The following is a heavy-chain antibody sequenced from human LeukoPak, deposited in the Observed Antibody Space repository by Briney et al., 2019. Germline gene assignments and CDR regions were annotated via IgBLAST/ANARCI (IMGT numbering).Heavy chain of an antibody. CDR1: RGSSSGYY. CDR3: ASPATGNRDGFDY. CDR2: VNGDGST. V-gene: IGHV4-34*01. Sequence: SETLSLTCAVYRGSSSGYYWGWIRQPPGMGLEWIGDVNGDGSTSYNPSLQTRVSISGDTSKNQLSLKLTSVSAADTAVYYCASPATGNRDGFDYWSQGTLVSVSS. D-gene: IGHD5-24*01. J-gene: IGHJ4*02.